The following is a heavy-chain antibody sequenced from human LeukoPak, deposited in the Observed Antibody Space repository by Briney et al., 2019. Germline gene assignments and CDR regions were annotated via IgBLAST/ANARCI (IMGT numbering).Heavy chain of an antibody. J-gene: IGHJ3*02. V-gene: IGHV4-30-2*01. CDR1: GGSIMVAAYS. Sequence: SETLSLTCTVSGGSIMVAAYSWSWVRQPPGKGLEWIGYIYYSGRSYYNPSLKSRVTISLDRSKNQFSLRLSSVTAADTAVYFCARGYGDNSGAFDIWGQGTLVTVSS. D-gene: IGHD4-23*01. CDR2: IYYSGRS. CDR3: ARGYGDNSGAFDI.